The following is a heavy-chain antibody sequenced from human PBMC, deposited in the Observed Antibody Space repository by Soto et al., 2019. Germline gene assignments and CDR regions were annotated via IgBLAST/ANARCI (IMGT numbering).Heavy chain of an antibody. D-gene: IGHD2-2*01. CDR1: GGSISSGGYY. Sequence: SETLSLTCTVSGGSISSGGYYWSWIRQHPGKGLEWIGYIYYSGSTYHNPSLKSRVTISVDTSKNQFSLKLSSVTAADTAVYYCARAAYPLGYCISTSCYLDYFDYWGQGTLVTVSS. V-gene: IGHV4-31*03. CDR2: IYYSGST. CDR3: ARAAYPLGYCISTSCYLDYFDY. J-gene: IGHJ4*02.